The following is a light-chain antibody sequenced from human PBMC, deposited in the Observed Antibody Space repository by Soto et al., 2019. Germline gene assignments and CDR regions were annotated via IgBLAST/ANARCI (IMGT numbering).Light chain of an antibody. Sequence: QSALTQPASVSGSPGQSITISCTGTSSDVGSYNLVSWYQQHPGKAPKLMIHEGSKRPSGVSNRFSGSKSGNTASLTISGLQAEDEADYYCCSYAGSNAIQVVFGGGTKLTVL. V-gene: IGLV2-23*03. CDR2: EGS. J-gene: IGLJ2*01. CDR1: SSDVGSYNL. CDR3: CSYAGSNAIQVV.